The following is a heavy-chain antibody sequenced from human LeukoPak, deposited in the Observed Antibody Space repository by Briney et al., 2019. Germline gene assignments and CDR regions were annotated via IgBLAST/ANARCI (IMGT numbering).Heavy chain of an antibody. J-gene: IGHJ4*02. Sequence: SETLSLTCTVSGGSINNGGYYWSWIRQHPGKGLEWIGYIYYSGSSYYNPSLRSRVTISVDTSKIHFSLKLSSVTAADTAVYYCARNRDGYNSFDYWGQGTLVTVSS. V-gene: IGHV4-31*03. CDR3: ARNRDGYNSFDY. CDR2: IYYSGSS. D-gene: IGHD5-24*01. CDR1: GGSINNGGYY.